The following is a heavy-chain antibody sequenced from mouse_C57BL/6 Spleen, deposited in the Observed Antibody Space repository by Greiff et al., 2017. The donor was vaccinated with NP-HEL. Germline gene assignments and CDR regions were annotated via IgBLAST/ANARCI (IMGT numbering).Heavy chain of an antibody. CDR2: INPNNGGT. CDR3: AKDWDVDY. D-gene: IGHD4-1*01. Sequence: EVQLQQSGPVLVKPGASVKISCKASGYTFTDYYMNWVKQSHGKSLEWIGDINPNNGGTSYNQKFKGKATLTVDKSSSTAYMELRSLTSEDSAVYYCAKDWDVDYWGKGTTLTVSS. J-gene: IGHJ2*01. V-gene: IGHV1-26*01. CDR1: GYTFTDYY.